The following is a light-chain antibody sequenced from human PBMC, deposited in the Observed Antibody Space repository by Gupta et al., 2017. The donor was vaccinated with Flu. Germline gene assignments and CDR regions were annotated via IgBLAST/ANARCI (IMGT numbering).Light chain of an antibody. J-gene: IGLJ3*02. V-gene: IGLV2-14*01. Sequence: SITISCTGTNSDVGCYNYVTWYQQHPGKAPKLIIYEVSNRPSGLSNRISGSKSGNTASLTISGLQSEDEADYYCSSYTSSSTLVFGGGTKLTVL. CDR1: NSDVGCYNY. CDR3: SSYTSSSTLV. CDR2: EVS.